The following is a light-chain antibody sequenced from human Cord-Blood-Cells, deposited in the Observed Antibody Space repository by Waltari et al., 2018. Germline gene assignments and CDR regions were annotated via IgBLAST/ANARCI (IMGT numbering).Light chain of an antibody. Sequence: DIVMTQSPLPLPVTPGEPASFSCSSSQSLLHSNGYNYLDWYLQKPGQSPQLLIYLGSNRASGVPDRFSGSGSGTDFTLKISRVEAEDVGVYYCMQALQTPLTFGGGTKVEIK. V-gene: IGKV2-28*01. CDR2: LGS. CDR3: MQALQTPLT. J-gene: IGKJ4*01. CDR1: QSLLHSNGYNY.